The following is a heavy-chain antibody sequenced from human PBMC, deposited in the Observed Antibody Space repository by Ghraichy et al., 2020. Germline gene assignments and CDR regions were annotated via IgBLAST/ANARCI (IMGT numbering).Heavy chain of an antibody. Sequence: SETLSLTCTVSGGSISSSSYYWGWIRQPPGKGLEWIGSIYYSGSTYYNPSLKSRVTISVDTSKNQFSLKLSSVTAADTAVYYCASSEGLQYFQHWGQGTLVTVSS. V-gene: IGHV4-39*01. CDR1: GGSISSSSYY. CDR2: IYYSGST. CDR3: ASSEGLQYFQH. J-gene: IGHJ1*01.